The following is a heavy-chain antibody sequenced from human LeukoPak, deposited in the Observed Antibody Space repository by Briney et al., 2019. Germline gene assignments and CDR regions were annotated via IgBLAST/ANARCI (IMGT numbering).Heavy chain of an antibody. CDR1: GFTFSTYT. V-gene: IGHV3-7*01. J-gene: IGHJ3*02. CDR3: ARDRGWIQHDI. Sequence: GGSLRLSCAASGFTFSTYTMNWVRQAPGKGLEWVAFIKGDGSAKKYVDSVKGRFTISRDNAKNSLFLQMNSLRAEDTAVYYCARDRGWIQHDIWGQGTMVTVSS. D-gene: IGHD5-18*01. CDR2: IKGDGSAK.